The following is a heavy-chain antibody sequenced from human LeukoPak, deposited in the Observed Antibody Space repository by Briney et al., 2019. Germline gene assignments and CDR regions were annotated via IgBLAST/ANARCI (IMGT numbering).Heavy chain of an antibody. D-gene: IGHD2-2*02. Sequence: PSETLSLTCAVPGCSLSNDYWSWIRQPPGKGLEWIGYIYFSRSTKYNPSLKSRITISVDTSKSQLSLKLTSVTAADTAVYYCARPADIPLLRYGFDYWGQGTLVTASS. J-gene: IGHJ4*02. CDR3: ARPADIPLLRYGFDY. V-gene: IGHV4-59*08. CDR1: GCSLSNDY. CDR2: IYFSRST.